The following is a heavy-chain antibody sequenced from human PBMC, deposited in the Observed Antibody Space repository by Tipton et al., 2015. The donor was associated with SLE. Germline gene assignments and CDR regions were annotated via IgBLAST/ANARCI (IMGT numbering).Heavy chain of an antibody. D-gene: IGHD1-26*01. J-gene: IGHJ5*02. CDR2: IYYSGST. Sequence: TLSLTCAVYGGSFSGYYWSWIRQPPGKGLEWIGYIYYSGSTNYNPSLKSRVTISVDTSKNQFSLKLSSVTAADTAVYYCARDLGRGYNWFDPWGQGTLVTVSS. V-gene: IGHV4-59*01. CDR1: GGSFSGYY. CDR3: ARDLGRGYNWFDP.